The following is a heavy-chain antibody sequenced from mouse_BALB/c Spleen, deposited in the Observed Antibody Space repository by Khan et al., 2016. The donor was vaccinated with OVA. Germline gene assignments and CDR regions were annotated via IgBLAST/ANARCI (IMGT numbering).Heavy chain of an antibody. Sequence: VQLQQSGPGLVKPSQSLSLTCTVTGYSITSDYAWNWIRQFPGNKLEWMGFISYSGNTKYNPSLKRRFSITRDTSKNQFFLQLNSVTTEDTATYYCARVYGGDFDYWGQGTSLTVSS. CDR3: ARVYGGDFDY. CDR1: GYSITSDYA. D-gene: IGHD1-1*01. V-gene: IGHV3-2*02. J-gene: IGHJ2*02. CDR2: ISYSGNT.